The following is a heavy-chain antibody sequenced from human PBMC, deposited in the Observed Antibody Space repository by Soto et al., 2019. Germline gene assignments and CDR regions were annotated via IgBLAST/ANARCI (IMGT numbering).Heavy chain of an antibody. CDR3: ARGRLIVVVPAALNWFDP. V-gene: IGHV4-34*01. J-gene: IGHJ5*02. CDR2: INHSGST. D-gene: IGHD2-2*01. CDR1: GGSFSGYY. Sequence: QVQLQQWGAGLLKPSETLSLTCAVYGGSFSGYYWSWIRQPPGKGLEWIGEINHSGSTNYNPSLKSRVTISVDTSKNQFSLKLSSVTAADTAVYYCARGRLIVVVPAALNWFDPWGQGTLVTVSS.